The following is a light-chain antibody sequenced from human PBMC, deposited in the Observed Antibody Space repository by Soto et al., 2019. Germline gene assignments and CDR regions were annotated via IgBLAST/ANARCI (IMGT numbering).Light chain of an antibody. V-gene: IGLV2-14*01. CDR2: DVS. J-gene: IGLJ1*01. CDR1: SSDIGGHHY. Sequence: QSVLTQPASVSGSPGQSITISCTGTSSDIGGHHYVSWYQQYPGKAPKLIIFDVSDRPSGISYRFAGSKSSNTASLTISGLRPEDEADYYCGAYTRTSAPYVFGTGIKLTVL. CDR3: GAYTRTSAPYV.